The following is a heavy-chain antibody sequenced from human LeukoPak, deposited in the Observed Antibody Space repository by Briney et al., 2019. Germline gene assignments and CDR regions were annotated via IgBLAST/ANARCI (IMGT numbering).Heavy chain of an antibody. Sequence: GGSLRLSCAASGFTFSSYAMSWVRQAPGKGLEWVSAISGSGGSTYYADSVKGRFTISRDNAKNTLYLQMNSLRAEDTAVYYCARVCSTTSCYDHWGQGILVTVSS. CDR1: GFTFSSYA. CDR2: ISGSGGST. J-gene: IGHJ4*02. D-gene: IGHD2-2*01. V-gene: IGHV3-23*01. CDR3: ARVCSTTSCYDH.